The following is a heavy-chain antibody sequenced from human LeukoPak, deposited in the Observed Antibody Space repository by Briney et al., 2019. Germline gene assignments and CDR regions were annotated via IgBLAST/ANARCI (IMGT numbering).Heavy chain of an antibody. D-gene: IGHD2-15*01. CDR2: INAGNANT. J-gene: IGHJ6*02. Sequence: ASVKVSCEASGYTFTTYALHWVRQAPGQRLEWMGWINAGNANTIYSQKFQGRVTITRDTSASTAYMELSSLRSDDTAVYYCSRGLGYCSGGSCYALYYYYAMDVWGQGTTVTVSS. CDR3: SRGLGYCSGGSCYALYYYYAMDV. V-gene: IGHV1-3*01. CDR1: GYTFTTYA.